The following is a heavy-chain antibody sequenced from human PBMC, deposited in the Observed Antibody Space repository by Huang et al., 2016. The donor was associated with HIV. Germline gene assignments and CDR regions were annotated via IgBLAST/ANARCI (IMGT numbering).Heavy chain of an antibody. Sequence: QVHLQQWGAGLLKPSEALSLTCAVYGGSFRNYFWSWIRQPPGKGLEWIGEINHRGRTSYSPALKSRVTISVDTSKNQFSLKLRSVTAADMAVYYCARVEINTLTGYFSSFDNWGQGTLVTVSS. CDR1: GGSFRNYF. V-gene: IGHV4-34*01. CDR2: INHRGRT. J-gene: IGHJ4*02. CDR3: ARVEINTLTGYFSSFDN. D-gene: IGHD3-9*01.